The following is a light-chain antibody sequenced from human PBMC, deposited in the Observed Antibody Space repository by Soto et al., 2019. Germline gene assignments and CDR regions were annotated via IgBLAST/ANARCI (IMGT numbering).Light chain of an antibody. CDR2: KAS. V-gene: IGKV1-5*03. CDR1: QSISSS. J-gene: IGKJ2*01. CDR3: QQYTSFPIT. Sequence: DIQMTQSPSTLSASVGDRVTITCRASQSISSSLAWYQQKPGKAPNLLIYKASSLESGVPSRFSGSGSGTEFPLTIISLQPDDFASYYCQQYTSFPITFGQGTKLEIK.